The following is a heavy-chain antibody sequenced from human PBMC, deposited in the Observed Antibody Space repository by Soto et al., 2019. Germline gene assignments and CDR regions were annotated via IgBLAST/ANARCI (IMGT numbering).Heavy chain of an antibody. CDR2: IYYSGST. D-gene: IGHD3-10*01. CDR3: ARLPMVRGVTNPDYYYMDV. J-gene: IGHJ6*03. Sequence: SETLSLTCTVSGGSISSSSYYWGWIRQPPGKGLEWIGSIYYSGSTYYNPSLKSRVTISVDTSKNQFSLKLSSVTAADTAVYYCARLPMVRGVTNPDYYYMDVWGKGTTVTVSS. CDR1: GGSISSSSYY. V-gene: IGHV4-39*01.